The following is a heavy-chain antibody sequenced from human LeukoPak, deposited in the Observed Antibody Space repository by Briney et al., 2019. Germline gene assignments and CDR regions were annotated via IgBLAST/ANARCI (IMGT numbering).Heavy chain of an antibody. CDR3: ARDRSYYYDSHGYPEHSQH. J-gene: IGHJ1*01. D-gene: IGHD3-22*01. Sequence: ASVKLSYKASGYSYSSYYMHWARQAPGQGLEWMGWISAYNGNTNYAQKHQGRVTITTDTPTNTAYMEMRSLRSDDTVVYYCARDRSYYYDSHGYPEHSQHWGQGALVTVSS. CDR2: ISAYNGNT. V-gene: IGHV1-18*04. CDR1: GYSYSSYY.